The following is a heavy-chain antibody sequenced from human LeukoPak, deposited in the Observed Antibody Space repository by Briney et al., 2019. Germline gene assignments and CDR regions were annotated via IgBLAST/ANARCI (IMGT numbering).Heavy chain of an antibody. CDR2: ISGSGGTT. J-gene: IGHJ4*02. CDR3: AKTNGYYSD. CDR1: GFTFSSYG. Sequence: PGGSLRLSCVASGFTFSSYGMNWVRQAPGKGLEWVSGISGSGGTTYYADSVKGRLTISRDNSKNSLSLQVSSLRAEDTAVYYCAKTNGYYSDWGQGTLVTVSS. D-gene: IGHD3-22*01. V-gene: IGHV3-23*01.